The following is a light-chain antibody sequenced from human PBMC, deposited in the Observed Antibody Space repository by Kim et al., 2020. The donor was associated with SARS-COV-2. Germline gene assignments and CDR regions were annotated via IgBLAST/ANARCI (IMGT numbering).Light chain of an antibody. V-gene: IGKV3-20*01. Sequence: SPVERATLSCRASQSIGGIYLAWYQQKPGQAPSLLIYDSYSRATGIPDRFSGSGSGTAFTLTITRLEPEDFAVYYCQQYGSSPNTFGGGTKVDIK. CDR2: DSY. J-gene: IGKJ4*01. CDR1: QSIGGIY. CDR3: QQYGSSPNT.